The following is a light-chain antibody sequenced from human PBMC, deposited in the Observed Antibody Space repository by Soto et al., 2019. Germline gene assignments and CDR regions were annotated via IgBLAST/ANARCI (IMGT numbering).Light chain of an antibody. CDR3: SSYTSSSLYV. J-gene: IGLJ1*01. Sequence: QSALTQPASVSGSPGQSITISCTGTSSDVGGHKYVSWYQQHPGKAPKVMIYEVSYRPSGVANRFSGSKSGNTASLTISEIQAEDEADYYCSSYTSSSLYVFGTGTKLTVL. V-gene: IGLV2-14*01. CDR2: EVS. CDR1: SSDVGGHKY.